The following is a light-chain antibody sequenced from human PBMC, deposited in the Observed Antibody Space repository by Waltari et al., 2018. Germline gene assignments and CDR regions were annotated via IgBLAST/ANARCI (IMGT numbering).Light chain of an antibody. CDR2: DAS. V-gene: IGKV1-33*01. CDR3: QQYDDLPIT. J-gene: IGKJ5*01. Sequence: DIQMTQSPSSLSASVGDRVTITCQASQDISNHLNWYQQKPGKAPKVLIDDASNLETGVPSRFSGSGSGTDFTFTISSLQPEDIATYYCQQYDDLPITFGQGTRLEIK. CDR1: QDISNH.